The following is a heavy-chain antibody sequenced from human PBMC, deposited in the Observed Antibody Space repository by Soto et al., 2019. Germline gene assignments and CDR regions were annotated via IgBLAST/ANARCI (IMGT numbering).Heavy chain of an antibody. D-gene: IGHD2-21*02. CDR3: ARADRTLVTSYSLDV. V-gene: IGHV4-34*01. J-gene: IGHJ6*02. CDR1: GGSFSGYY. Sequence: SETLSLTCAVYGGSFSGYYWTWIRHPPGKGLEWIGEINHSGTINFNPSLKSRLTISLDTSKEHFSLKLSSVTDADTAAYYCARADRTLVTSYSLDVWGQGTTVTVSS. CDR2: INHSGTI.